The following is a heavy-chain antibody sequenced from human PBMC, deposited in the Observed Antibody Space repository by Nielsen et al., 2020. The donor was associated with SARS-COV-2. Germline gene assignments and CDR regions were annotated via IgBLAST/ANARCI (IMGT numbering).Heavy chain of an antibody. CDR3: ATENWDDGYFFDH. D-gene: IGHD1-1*01. J-gene: IGHJ4*02. CDR2: IYSGGST. Sequence: GESLKISCAASGFTVSSNYMSWVRQAPGKGLEWVSVIYSGGSTYYGDSVKGRFTISRDNAKGTLFLQMDSLRLEDTAMYSCATENWDDGYFFDHWGQGTLVTVSS. CDR1: GFTVSSNY. V-gene: IGHV3-53*05.